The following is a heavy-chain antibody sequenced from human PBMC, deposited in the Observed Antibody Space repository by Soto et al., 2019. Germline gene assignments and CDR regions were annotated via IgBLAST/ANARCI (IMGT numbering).Heavy chain of an antibody. CDR1: GFTFSSYA. Sequence: PGGSLRLSCAASGFTFSSYAMSWVRQAPGKGLEWVSAISGSGGSTYYAGSVKGRFTISRDNSKNTLHLQMNSLRAEDTAVYYCAKKAYYYGSGSNPFDYWGQGTLVTVSS. J-gene: IGHJ4*02. D-gene: IGHD3-10*01. V-gene: IGHV3-23*01. CDR3: AKKAYYYGSGSNPFDY. CDR2: ISGSGGST.